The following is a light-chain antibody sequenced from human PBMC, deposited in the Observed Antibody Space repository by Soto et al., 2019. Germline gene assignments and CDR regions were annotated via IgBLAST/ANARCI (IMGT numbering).Light chain of an antibody. J-gene: IGLJ3*02. CDR2: EVS. Sequence: QSALTQPPSASGSPGQSVTISCTGTSSDVGGFDYVSWYQQYPGKAPKLIIYEVSERPSGVPDRFSGSKSGNTASLTVSGLQAEDEADYYCSSYAGSNNWVFGGGTKLTVL. CDR3: SSYAGSNNWV. V-gene: IGLV2-8*01. CDR1: SSDVGGFDY.